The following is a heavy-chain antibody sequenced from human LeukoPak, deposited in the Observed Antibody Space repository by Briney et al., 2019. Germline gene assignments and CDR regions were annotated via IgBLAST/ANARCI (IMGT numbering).Heavy chain of an antibody. V-gene: IGHV1-69*13. CDR1: GGTFSSYA. CDR2: IIPIFGTA. D-gene: IGHD3-10*01. CDR3: ARSRITMVRGVSRYYYYYMDV. J-gene: IGHJ6*03. Sequence: ASVKVSCKASGGTFSSYAISWVRQAPGQGLEWMGGIIPIFGTANYAQKFQGRVTITADESTSTAYMELSSLRSEDTAVYYCARSRITMVRGVSRYYYYYMDVWGKGTTVTVSS.